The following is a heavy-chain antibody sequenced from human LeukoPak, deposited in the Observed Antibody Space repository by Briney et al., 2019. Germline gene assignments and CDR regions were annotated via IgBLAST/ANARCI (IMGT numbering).Heavy chain of an antibody. D-gene: IGHD1-14*01. CDR2: IWYDGSNK. J-gene: IGHJ4*02. CDR3: ASQPITPAPFDY. V-gene: IGHV3-33*01. CDR1: GFTFSSSG. Sequence: GGSLRLSCAASGFTFSSSGMNWVRQAPGKGLEWVAVIWYDGSNKYYADSVRGRFTISRDNSKNTLYLQMNSLRAGDTAVYYCASQPITPAPFDYWGQGTLVTVSS.